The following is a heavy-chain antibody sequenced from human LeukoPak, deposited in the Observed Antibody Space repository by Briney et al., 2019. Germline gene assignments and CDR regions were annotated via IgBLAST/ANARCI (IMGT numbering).Heavy chain of an antibody. CDR1: EFTFSKFG. D-gene: IGHD2/OR15-2a*01. CDR3: TKDLRYYYTDDHSTMDEHDY. J-gene: IGHJ4*02. CDR2: ILYDGSNK. Sequence: GGSLRLSCAASEFTFSKFGMHWVRQAPGQGLEWVAFILYDGSNKYYADSVKGRFTISRDNSKNTLSLQMNTLRAEDSALYYCTKDLRYYYTDDHSTMDEHDYWGQGTLVTVSS. V-gene: IGHV3-30*02.